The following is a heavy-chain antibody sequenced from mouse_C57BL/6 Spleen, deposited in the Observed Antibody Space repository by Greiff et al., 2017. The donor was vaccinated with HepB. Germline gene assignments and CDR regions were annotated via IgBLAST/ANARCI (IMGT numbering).Heavy chain of an antibody. D-gene: IGHD2-3*01. Sequence: EVQLQQSGAELVKPGASVKLSCTASGFNIKDYYMHWVKQRTEQGLEWIGRIDPEDGDTKYAPKFQGKATITADTSSNTAYLQLSSLTSEDTAVYYCARGWLLPAGFAYWGQGTLVPVSA. J-gene: IGHJ3*01. CDR1: GFNIKDYY. V-gene: IGHV14-2*01. CDR2: IDPEDGDT. CDR3: ARGWLLPAGFAY.